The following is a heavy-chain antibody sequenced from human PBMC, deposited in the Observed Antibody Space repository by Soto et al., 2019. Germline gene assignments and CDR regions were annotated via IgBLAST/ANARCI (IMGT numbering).Heavy chain of an antibody. CDR1: NVSINSSY. V-gene: IGHV4-59*13. CDR3: ARDFAGRGPFDP. J-gene: IGHJ5*01. D-gene: IGHD3-10*01. CDR2: VYYTGTT. Sequence: LSLTCSVSNVSINSSYWNWIRQPPGKGLEWIGFVYYTGTTKYNPSLKSRVSISVDTSRNEFSLRLTSVTTADTAFYFCARDFAGRGPFDPWGPGTLVTVFS.